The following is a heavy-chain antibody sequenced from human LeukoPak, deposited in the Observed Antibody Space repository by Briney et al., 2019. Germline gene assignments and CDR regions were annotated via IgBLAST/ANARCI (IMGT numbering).Heavy chain of an antibody. CDR1: GFTFSDYE. J-gene: IGHJ2*01. D-gene: IGHD6-13*01. V-gene: IGHV3-48*03. Sequence: PGGSLRLSCAASGFTFSDYEMNWVRQAPGKGLEGVSYISSSGRSIYYADSVKGRFTISRDNAENSLYLQMNSLRAGDTAVYYCARAAYSSTWYSRYFDLWGRGTLVTVSS. CDR3: ARAAYSSTWYSRYFDL. CDR2: ISSSGRSI.